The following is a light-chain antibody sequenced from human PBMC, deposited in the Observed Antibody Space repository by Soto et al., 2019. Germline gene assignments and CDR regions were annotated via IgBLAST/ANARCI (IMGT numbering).Light chain of an antibody. CDR3: QQYNIWSLYT. Sequence: EIVMTQSPATLSVSPGDTATLFCRASQNIGSDLAWFQLKPGQAPRLLIYAAASRAIGILGKFSGSGSRTEFSLTISSLQSEDSAYYYCQQYNIWSLYTFGQGTNLEIK. V-gene: IGKV3-15*01. J-gene: IGKJ2*01. CDR2: AAA. CDR1: QNIGSD.